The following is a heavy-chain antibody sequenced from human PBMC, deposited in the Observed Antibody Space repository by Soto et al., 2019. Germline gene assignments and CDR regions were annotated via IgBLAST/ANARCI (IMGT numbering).Heavy chain of an antibody. D-gene: IGHD2-2*01. CDR1: GFTFSNAW. CDR3: TTPDSVVVPALFDF. V-gene: IGHV3-15*01. J-gene: IGHJ4*02. CDR2: IKSKTDGGTT. Sequence: GGSLRLSCAASGFTFSNAWMSWVRQAPGKGLEWVGRIKSKTDGGTTDYAAPVKGRFTISREDSKNTLYLQMNSLKTEDTALYYCTTPDSVVVPALFDFWGQGTTVTVSS.